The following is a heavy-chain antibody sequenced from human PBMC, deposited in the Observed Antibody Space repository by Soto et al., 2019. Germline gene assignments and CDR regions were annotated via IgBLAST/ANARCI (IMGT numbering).Heavy chain of an antibody. CDR2: IKQDGSET. Sequence: PGGSLRLSCAASGFRVENLWMTWVREAPGKGLEWVANIKQDGSETYYVDSVKGRFTISRDNSRDSLYLQMNSLRAEDTGMYYCARDTGATVAGTFDFWGQGTRVTVSS. CDR1: GFRVENLW. CDR3: ARDTGATVAGTFDF. V-gene: IGHV3-7*01. D-gene: IGHD6-19*01. J-gene: IGHJ4*02.